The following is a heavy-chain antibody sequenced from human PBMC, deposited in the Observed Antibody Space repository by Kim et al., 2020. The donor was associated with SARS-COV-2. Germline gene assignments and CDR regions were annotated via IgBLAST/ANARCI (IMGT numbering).Heavy chain of an antibody. CDR2: ISSSSSYI. J-gene: IGHJ6*02. Sequence: GGSLRLSCAASGFTFSSYSMNWVRQAPGKGLEWVSSISSSSSYIYYADSVKGRFTISRDNAKNSLYLQMNSLRAEDTAVYYCARDWAPPYYYYYYGMDVWGQGTTVTVSS. D-gene: IGHD3-16*01. CDR1: GFTFSSYS. CDR3: ARDWAPPYYYYYYGMDV. V-gene: IGHV3-21*01.